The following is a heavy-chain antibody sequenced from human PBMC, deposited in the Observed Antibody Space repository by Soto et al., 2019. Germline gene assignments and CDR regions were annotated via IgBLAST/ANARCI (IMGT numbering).Heavy chain of an antibody. CDR3: AREGNLGRWIQPLDS. V-gene: IGHV4-59*01. J-gene: IGHJ4*02. CDR1: GRSFNNYY. Sequence: PSETLSLTCTVSGRSFNNYYWSWIRQPPGKGLEWIGYIYYSGTTKYNPSLKSRVTILVDTSKTQFSLKLRSVTAADTAVYFCAREGNLGRWIQPLDSWGQGTLVTVSS. D-gene: IGHD2-2*03. CDR2: IYYSGTT.